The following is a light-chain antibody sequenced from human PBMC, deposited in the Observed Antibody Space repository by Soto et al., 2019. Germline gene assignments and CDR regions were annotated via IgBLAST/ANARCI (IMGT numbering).Light chain of an antibody. CDR1: QSVSSY. Sequence: VLTQSPATLSLSPGERATLSCRASQSVSSYLAWYQQKPGQAPRLLIYDKSNRATGIPARFSGSGSGTDFTLTISSLEPEDFAVYYCQQRNTWPSIPSGQRTLLAI. V-gene: IGKV3-11*01. CDR3: QQRNTWPSIP. CDR2: DKS. J-gene: IGKJ5*01.